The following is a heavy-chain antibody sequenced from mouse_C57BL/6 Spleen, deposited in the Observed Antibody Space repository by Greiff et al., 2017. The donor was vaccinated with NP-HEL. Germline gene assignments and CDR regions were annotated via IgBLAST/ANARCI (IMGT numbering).Heavy chain of an antibody. D-gene: IGHD1-1*01. CDR1: GYTFTSYW. V-gene: IGHV1-53*01. Sequence: VQLQQSGTELVKPGASVKLSCKASGYTFTSYWMHWVKQRPGQGLEWIGNINPSNGGTNYNEKFKSKATLTVDKSSSTAYMQLSSLTSEDSAVYYCARYPYYGSSYDAMDYWGQGTSVTVSS. CDR3: ARYPYYGSSYDAMDY. J-gene: IGHJ4*01. CDR2: INPSNGGT.